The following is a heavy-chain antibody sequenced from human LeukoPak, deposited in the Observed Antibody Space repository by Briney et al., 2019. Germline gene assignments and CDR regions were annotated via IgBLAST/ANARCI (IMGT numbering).Heavy chain of an antibody. J-gene: IGHJ4*02. Sequence: SETLSLTCTVSGASISSYYWSWIRQPPGKGLQWIGYIYYSGNTKYNPSLKSRVSMSVDTSNNHFSLRLSSVTAADTAVYFCAGERSGYYYNRFDYWGQGNLVTVSS. CDR1: GASISSYY. V-gene: IGHV4-59*08. CDR2: IYYSGNT. D-gene: IGHD3-22*01. CDR3: AGERSGYYYNRFDY.